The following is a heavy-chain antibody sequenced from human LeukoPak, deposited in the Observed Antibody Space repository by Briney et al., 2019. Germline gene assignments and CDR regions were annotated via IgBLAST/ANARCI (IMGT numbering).Heavy chain of an antibody. CDR1: GFTFSSYA. D-gene: IGHD2-2*01. CDR3: ATSKNIPAVGNYYFDY. V-gene: IGHV3-48*01. CDR2: ISSSSTII. J-gene: IGHJ4*02. Sequence: QPGGSLRLSCAASGFTFSSYAMNWVRQAPGKGLEWVSYISSSSTIIYNADSVKGRFTISRDNSKNTLYLQMNSLRAEDTAVYYCATSKNIPAVGNYYFDYWGQGTLVTVSS.